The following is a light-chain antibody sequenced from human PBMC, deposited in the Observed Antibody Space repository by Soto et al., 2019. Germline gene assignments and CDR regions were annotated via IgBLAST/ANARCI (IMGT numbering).Light chain of an antibody. CDR1: QNVDRSN. V-gene: IGKV3-20*01. CDR2: DTS. Sequence: EIVLTQSPGTLSLSPGERAALSCRASQNVDRSNLACYQQKPGQAPSPLIYDTSTRGNVVPEMFSGGGSGTDLTLTISRQEPEDFGVYYCQQYSRSPVTFGQGTRLEIK. J-gene: IGKJ5*01. CDR3: QQYSRSPVT.